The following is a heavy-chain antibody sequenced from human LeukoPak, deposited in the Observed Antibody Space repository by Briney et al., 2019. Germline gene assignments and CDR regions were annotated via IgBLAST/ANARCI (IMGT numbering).Heavy chain of an antibody. CDR3: ARDAARGYGSGSYYNGVDY. J-gene: IGHJ4*02. CDR2: ISAYNGNT. V-gene: IGHV1-18*01. D-gene: IGHD3-10*01. CDR1: GYTFTSYG. Sequence: ASVKVSCKASGYTFTSYGISWVRQAPGQGLEWMGWISAYNGNTNYAQKLQGRVTMTTDTSTSTAYMELRSLRSDDTAVYYCARDAARGYGSGSYYNGVDYWGQGTLVTVSS.